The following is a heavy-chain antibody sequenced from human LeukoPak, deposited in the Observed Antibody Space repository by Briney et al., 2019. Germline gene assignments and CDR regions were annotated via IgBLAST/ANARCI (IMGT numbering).Heavy chain of an antibody. D-gene: IGHD3-10*01. V-gene: IGHV4-34*01. CDR2: INHSGST. CDR1: GGSFSGYY. J-gene: IGHJ5*02. Sequence: SETLSLTCAVYGGSFSGYYWSWIRQPPGKGLEWIGEINHSGSTNYNPSLKSRVTISVDTSKNQFSLKLSSVTAADTAVYYCARGLSGLYYYGSGSYYIPNRQRRHDWFDPWGQGTLVTVSS. CDR3: ARGLSGLYYYGSGSYYIPNRQRRHDWFDP.